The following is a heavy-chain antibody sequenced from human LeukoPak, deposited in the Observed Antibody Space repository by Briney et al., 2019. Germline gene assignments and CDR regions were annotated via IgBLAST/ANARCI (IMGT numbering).Heavy chain of an antibody. D-gene: IGHD2-2*01. Sequence: SETLSLTCTVSGGSISSYYWSWIRQPAGKGLEWIGRIYTSGSTNYNPSLKSRVTMSVDTSKNQFSLKLSSVTAADTAVYYCARAGWYCSSTSCSHNWFDPWGQGTLVTVSS. CDR2: IYTSGST. J-gene: IGHJ5*02. CDR1: GGSISSYY. CDR3: ARAGWYCSSTSCSHNWFDP. V-gene: IGHV4-4*07.